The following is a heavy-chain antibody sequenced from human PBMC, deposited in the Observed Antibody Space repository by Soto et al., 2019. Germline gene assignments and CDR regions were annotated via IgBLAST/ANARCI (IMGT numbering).Heavy chain of an antibody. J-gene: IGHJ3*02. CDR1: GFTFSSYA. CDR2: ISGSGGST. D-gene: IGHD2-15*01. Sequence: VQLVESGGGVVQPGRSLRLSCAASGFTFSSYAMSWVRQAPGKGLEWVSAISGSGGSTYYADSVKGRFTISRDNSKNTLYLQMNSLRAEDTAVYYCAKVYCSGGSCYGDAFDIWGQGTMVTVSS. V-gene: IGHV3-23*04. CDR3: AKVYCSGGSCYGDAFDI.